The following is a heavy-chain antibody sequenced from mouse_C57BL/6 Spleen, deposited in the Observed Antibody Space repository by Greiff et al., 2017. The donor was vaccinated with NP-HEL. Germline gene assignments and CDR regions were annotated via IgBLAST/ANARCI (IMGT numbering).Heavy chain of an antibody. Sequence: VQLQQSGPGLVAPSQSLSITCTVSGYSLTSYGVDWVRQTPGQGLEWLGVICGGGGQNYNSALRYRLRISKDNSKSQVFLKMNSLQTDDTAMYYCAKRSLGYFDVWGTGTTVTVSS. D-gene: IGHD4-1*01. CDR3: AKRSLGYFDV. V-gene: IGHV2-9*01. CDR1: GYSLTSYG. CDR2: ICGGGGQ. J-gene: IGHJ1*03.